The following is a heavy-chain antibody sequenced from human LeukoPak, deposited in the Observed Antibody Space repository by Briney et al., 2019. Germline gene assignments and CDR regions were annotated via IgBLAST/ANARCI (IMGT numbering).Heavy chain of an antibody. CDR1: GGSISSSSYY. J-gene: IGHJ4*02. Sequence: SETLSLTCTVSGGSISSSSYYWGWIRQPPGKELEWIGSIYYSGSTYYNPSLKSRVTISVDTSKNQFSLKLSSVTAADTAVYYCARVPLSSSSGYFDYWGQGTLVTVSS. V-gene: IGHV4-39*07. D-gene: IGHD6-6*01. CDR2: IYYSGST. CDR3: ARVPLSSSSGYFDY.